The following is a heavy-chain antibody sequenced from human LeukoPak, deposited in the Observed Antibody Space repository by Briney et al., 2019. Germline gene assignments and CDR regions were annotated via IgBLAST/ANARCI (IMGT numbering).Heavy chain of an antibody. J-gene: IGHJ3*02. V-gene: IGHV3-64*01. CDR2: INSTGSTT. CDR1: GFTFSNYF. CDR3: ATSRYCSGGDCYSLAFDI. D-gene: IGHD2-15*01. Sequence: PGGALRLSCAASGFTFSNYFMHWVRQAPGKGLEYFSAINSTGSTTYYTNSVKGRFTISRDNSKNTLYLQMGGLRAEDMAVYYCATSRYCSGGDCYSLAFDIWGQGTMVTVSS.